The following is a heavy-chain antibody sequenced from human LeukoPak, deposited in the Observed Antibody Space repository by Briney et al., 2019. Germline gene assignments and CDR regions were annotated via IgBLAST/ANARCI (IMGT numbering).Heavy chain of an antibody. CDR3: ARTDDYENYWYFDL. D-gene: IGHD4-17*01. CDR1: GGSMSSYY. CDR2: LFNSGST. J-gene: IGHJ2*01. Sequence: SETLSLTCTVSGGSMSSYYWSWIRQPPGKGLEWIGYLFNSGSTNYNPSLKSRVTISVDTSKNQFSLKLSSVTAADTAVYYCARTDDYENYWYFDLWGRGTLVTVSS. V-gene: IGHV4-59*12.